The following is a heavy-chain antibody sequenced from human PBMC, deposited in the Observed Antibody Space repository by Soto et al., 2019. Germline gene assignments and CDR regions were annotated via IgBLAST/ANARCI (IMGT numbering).Heavy chain of an antibody. CDR1: GFTFSSYG. V-gene: IGHV3-30*18. J-gene: IGHJ4*02. D-gene: IGHD6-13*01. CDR2: ISYDGSNK. CDR3: AKVSGRAQQQLKRELYFDY. Sequence: GGSLRLSCAASGFTFSSYGMHWVRQAPGKGLEWVAVISYDGSNKYYADSVKGRFTISRDNSKNTLYLQMNSLRAEDTAVYYCAKVSGRAQQQLKRELYFDYWGQGTLVTVSS.